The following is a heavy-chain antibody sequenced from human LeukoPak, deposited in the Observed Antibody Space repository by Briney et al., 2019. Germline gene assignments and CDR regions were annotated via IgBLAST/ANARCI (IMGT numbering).Heavy chain of an antibody. D-gene: IGHD3-9*01. V-gene: IGHV4-34*01. CDR1: GGSFSGYY. CDR2: INHSGST. CDR3: ARGRHDIAHDY. J-gene: IGHJ4*02. Sequence: SETLSLTCAVYGGSFSGYYWSWIRQPPGKGLEWIGEINHSGSTNYNPSLKGRVTISVDTSKNQFSLKLSSVTAADTAVYYCARGRHDIAHDYWGQGTLVTVSS.